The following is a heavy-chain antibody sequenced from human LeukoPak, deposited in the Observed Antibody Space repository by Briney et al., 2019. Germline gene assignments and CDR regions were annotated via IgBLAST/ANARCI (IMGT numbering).Heavy chain of an antibody. CDR3: ARDLLSGSYPAYFDY. D-gene: IGHD3-10*01. Sequence: GGSLRLSCAASGFTFSSYSMNWVRQAPGKGLEWVSSISSSSSYIYYADSVKGRFTISRDNAKNSLYLQMNSLRAEDTAVHYCARDLLSGSYPAYFDYWGQGTLVTVSS. J-gene: IGHJ4*02. CDR2: ISSSSSYI. V-gene: IGHV3-21*01. CDR1: GFTFSSYS.